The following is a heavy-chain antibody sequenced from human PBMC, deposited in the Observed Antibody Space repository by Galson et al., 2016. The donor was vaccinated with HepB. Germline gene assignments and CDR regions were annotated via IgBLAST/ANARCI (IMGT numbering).Heavy chain of an antibody. V-gene: IGHV3-30*04. J-gene: IGHJ6*02. CDR1: GFTFRSYA. CDR3: ARDIRVVGVPAAADYGMDV. D-gene: IGHD2-2*01. CDR2: ITDDGSNK. Sequence: SLRLSCAASGFTFRSYAMHWVRQAPGKGLEWVAVITDDGSNKYYDDSVKGRFTISRDNSKNTLYLQMNSLRAEDTAVYYCARDIRVVGVPAAADYGMDVWGQGTTVTVSS.